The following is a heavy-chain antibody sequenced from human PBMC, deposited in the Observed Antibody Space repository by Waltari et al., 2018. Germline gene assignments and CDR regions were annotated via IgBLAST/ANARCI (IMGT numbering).Heavy chain of an antibody. J-gene: IGHJ6*02. CDR3: AGEGRVRYYDSRLIYYGMDV. CDR2: INAGNGNT. V-gene: IGHV1-3*01. Sequence: QSGAEVKKPGASVKVSCKASGYTFTSYAMHWVRQAPGQRLEWMGWINAGNGNTKYSQKFQGRVTITRDTSASTAYMELSSLRSEDTAVYYCAGEGRVRYYDSRLIYYGMDVWGQGTTVTVSS. D-gene: IGHD3-22*01. CDR1: GYTFTSYA.